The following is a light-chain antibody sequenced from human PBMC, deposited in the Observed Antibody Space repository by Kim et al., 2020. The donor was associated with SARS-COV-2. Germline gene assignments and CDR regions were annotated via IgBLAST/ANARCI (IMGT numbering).Light chain of an antibody. V-gene: IGKV3-20*01. CDR2: GAS. Sequence: PGERATLSCRASQSVSSNYLAWYQQKPGQAPRLLIYGASYRITGIPDRFTGSGSGTDFTLTIIRLEPEDFAVYFCQQYATSPLTFGGGTKVE. CDR1: QSVSSNY. CDR3: QQYATSPLT. J-gene: IGKJ4*01.